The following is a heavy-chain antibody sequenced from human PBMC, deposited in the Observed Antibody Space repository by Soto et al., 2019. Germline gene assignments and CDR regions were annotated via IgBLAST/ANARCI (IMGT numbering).Heavy chain of an antibody. V-gene: IGHV3-30-3*01. CDR2: ISYDGSNK. D-gene: IGHD1-1*01. J-gene: IGHJ3*02. CDR3: ARPTTGTTVGVAFDI. Sequence: QVQLVESGGGVVQPGRSLRLSCAASGFTFSSYAMHWVRQAPGKGLEWGAVISYDGSNKYYADSVKGRFTISRDNSKNTLYLQMNSLRAEDTAVYYCARPTTGTTVGVAFDIWGQGTMVTVSS. CDR1: GFTFSSYA.